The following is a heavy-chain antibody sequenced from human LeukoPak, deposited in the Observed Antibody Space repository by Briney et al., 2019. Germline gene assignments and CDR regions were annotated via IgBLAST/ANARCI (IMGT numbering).Heavy chain of an antibody. Sequence: GGSLRLSCAASGFIFSSACMSWVRQAPGKGREWVGRIKSEDAGGTTYYAATVKGKFTISRDDSGNSLYLQMDSLKSEGTDVYFCTADLRGGWSDYFHCWGEGILVTVCS. CDR1: GFIFSSAC. V-gene: IGHV3-15*01. J-gene: IGHJ4*02. CDR3: TADLRGGWSDYFHC. D-gene: IGHD6-19*01. CDR2: IKSEDAGGTT.